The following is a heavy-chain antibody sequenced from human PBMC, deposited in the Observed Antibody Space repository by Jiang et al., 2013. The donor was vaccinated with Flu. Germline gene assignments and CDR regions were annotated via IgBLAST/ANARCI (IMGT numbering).Heavy chain of an antibody. Sequence: QLVESGGGLVQPGGSLRLSCAASGFTFSSYAMGWVRQAPGKGLEWVSTISDSGGSTYYADSVKGRFTISRDNSKSTLYLQMNTLRAEDTAVYYCAKHNVQQYDYWGQGTLVTVSS. D-gene: IGHD6-13*01. J-gene: IGHJ4*02. V-gene: IGHV3-23*04. CDR3: AKHNVQQYDY. CDR2: ISDSGGST. CDR1: GFTFSSYA.